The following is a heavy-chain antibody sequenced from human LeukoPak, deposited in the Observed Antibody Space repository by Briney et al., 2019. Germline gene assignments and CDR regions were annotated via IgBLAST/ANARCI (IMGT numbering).Heavy chain of an antibody. CDR1: GYTFTMYS. Sequence: ASVKVSCKASGYTFTMYSMHWVRQAPGQRLEWMGWINGGNGNTKYSQKFQDRVTITRDTSASTAYMELSSLRSEDTAVYCCARVRRSGWYYDYWGQGTLVTVSS. CDR3: ARVRRSGWYYDY. V-gene: IGHV1-3*01. D-gene: IGHD6-19*01. CDR2: INGGNGNT. J-gene: IGHJ4*02.